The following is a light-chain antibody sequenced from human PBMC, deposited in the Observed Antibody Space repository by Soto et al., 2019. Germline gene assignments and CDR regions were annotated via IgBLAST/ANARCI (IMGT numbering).Light chain of an antibody. J-gene: IGLJ1*01. CDR3: SSYTSSSPLYV. CDR2: DVS. CDR1: SSDVGGYNY. Sequence: QSALTQPASVSGSPGQSITISCTGTSSDVGGYNYVSWYQQHPGKAPKLMIYDVSNRPSGVSNRFSGSKSGNTASLTISGLQAEDEADYYCSSYTSSSPLYVFGTGTQLPS. V-gene: IGLV2-14*01.